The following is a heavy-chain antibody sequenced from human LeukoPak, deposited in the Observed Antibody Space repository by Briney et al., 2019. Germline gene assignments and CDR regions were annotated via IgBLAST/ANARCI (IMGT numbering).Heavy chain of an antibody. V-gene: IGHV3-48*03. CDR1: GFTFTSYE. D-gene: IGHD1-1*01. J-gene: IGHJ4*02. Sequence: PGGSLRLSCAVSGFTFTSYEMNWVRQAPGKGLEWVSYITISGSTIYYADSVKGRFTISRDNAKNSLYLQMNSLGADDTAVYYWAKGNWRYFDYWGKGNPGHRLL. CDR3: AKGNWRYFDY. CDR2: ITISGSTI.